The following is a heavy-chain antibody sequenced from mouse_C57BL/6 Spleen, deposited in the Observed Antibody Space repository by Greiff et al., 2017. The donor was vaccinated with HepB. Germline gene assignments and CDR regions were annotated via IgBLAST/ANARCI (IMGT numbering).Heavy chain of an antibody. CDR3: ARDGSSAY. CDR2: ISDGGSYT. J-gene: IGHJ3*01. CDR1: GFTFSSYA. V-gene: IGHV5-4*01. D-gene: IGHD1-1*01. Sequence: EVQVVESGGGLVKPGGSLKLSCAASGFTFSSYAMSWVRQTPEKRLEWVATISDGGSYTYYPDNVKGRFTISRDNAKNNLYLQMGHLKSEDTAMYYCARDGSSAYWGQGTLVTVSA.